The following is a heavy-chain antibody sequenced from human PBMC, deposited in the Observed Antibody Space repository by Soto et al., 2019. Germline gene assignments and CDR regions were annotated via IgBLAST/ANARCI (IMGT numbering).Heavy chain of an antibody. V-gene: IGHV1-58*02. Sequence: ASVKVSCKASGSGFISSGIQWVRQAHGQRLEWIGWIVVASGQTNYAQNFRGRVAITRDTSTATAYIELTGLTSEDTAVYFCSADRPDIGVGRWVWGQGTTVTDSS. CDR2: IVVASGQT. CDR3: SADRPDIGVGRWV. CDR1: GSGFISSG. J-gene: IGHJ6*02. D-gene: IGHD2-15*01.